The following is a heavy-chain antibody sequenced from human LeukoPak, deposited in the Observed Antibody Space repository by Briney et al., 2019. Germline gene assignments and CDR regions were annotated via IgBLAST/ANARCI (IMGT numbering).Heavy chain of an antibody. CDR3: ARDQYDTWSRRGNFDS. V-gene: IGHV3-7*03. CDR2: IKLDGSEK. D-gene: IGHD3-3*01. CDR1: GFTFGKYW. Sequence: GGSLRPSCVASGFTFGKYWMSWVRQAPGKGLEWVANIKLDGSEKNYVDSVKGRFTITRDNTKNSLYLQMNSLRAKDTAVFYCARDQYDTWSRRGNFDSWGQGTLVIVSS. J-gene: IGHJ4*02.